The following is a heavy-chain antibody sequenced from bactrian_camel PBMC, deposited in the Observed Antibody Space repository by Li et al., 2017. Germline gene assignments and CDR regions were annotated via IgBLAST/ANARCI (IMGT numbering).Heavy chain of an antibody. J-gene: IGHJ4*01. V-gene: IGHV3S55*01. Sequence: QVQLVESGGGSVQAGGSLTLACSVSGYTISGGCEMGWYRQAPGKERELVSRRSSDGTTWNLDSVKGRFAVSVDDAKNTLYLQTNSLKPDDTAMYYCAATPIYYSPDLCPTTSSRYDWRGQGTQVTVS. D-gene: IGHD2*01. CDR2: RSSDGTT. CDR1: GYTISGGCE. CDR3: AATPIYYSPDLCPTTSSRYDW.